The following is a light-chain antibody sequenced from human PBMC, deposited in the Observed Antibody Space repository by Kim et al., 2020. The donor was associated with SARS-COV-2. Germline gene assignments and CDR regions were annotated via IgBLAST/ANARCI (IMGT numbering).Light chain of an antibody. CDR3: QHYNNWCT. J-gene: IGKJ2*02. CDR2: DAS. CDR1: QSVGSN. V-gene: IGKV3-15*01. Sequence: LSVSAGERATLSCRASQSVGSNLAWYQQKLGQAPRLLIYDASTRATGIPARFSGSGSGTEFTLTISSLQSEDFAVYYCQHYNNWCTFGQGTKLEI.